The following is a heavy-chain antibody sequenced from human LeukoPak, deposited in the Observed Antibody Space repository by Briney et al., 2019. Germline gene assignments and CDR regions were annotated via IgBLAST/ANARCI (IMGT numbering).Heavy chain of an antibody. CDR3: ARGGRIAVVPAAIGAFDI. CDR1: GYTFTSYG. D-gene: IGHD2-2*02. CDR2: ISAYNGNT. Sequence: ASVKVSCKASGYTFTSYGISWVRQAPGQGLEWMGWISAYNGNTNYAQKLQGRVTMTTDTSTSTAYMELRSLRSDDTAVYYCARGGRIAVVPAAIGAFDIWGQGTMVTVSS. J-gene: IGHJ3*02. V-gene: IGHV1-18*04.